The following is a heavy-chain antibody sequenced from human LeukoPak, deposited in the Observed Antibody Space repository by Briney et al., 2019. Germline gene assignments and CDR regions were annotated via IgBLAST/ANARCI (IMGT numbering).Heavy chain of an antibody. Sequence: GESLKISCKASGYSFTTYWIGWVRQMPGKGLEWMGIIYPGDSGTRYSPSFQGQVTISADKSINTAYPQWRSLKASDTAMYYCARSGVPGAMTWFDPWGQGTLVTVSS. CDR1: GYSFTTYW. J-gene: IGHJ5*02. CDR3: ARSGVPGAMTWFDP. CDR2: IYPGDSGT. D-gene: IGHD2-2*01. V-gene: IGHV5-51*01.